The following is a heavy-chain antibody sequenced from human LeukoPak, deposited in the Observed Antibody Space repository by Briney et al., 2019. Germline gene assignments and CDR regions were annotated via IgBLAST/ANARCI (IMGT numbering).Heavy chain of an antibody. Sequence: GGSLRLSCAASGFTFSSYGMHWVRQAPGRGLEWVTFIRYDGSDKYYADSVKGRFTISRDNSKNTLYLQMNGLRAEDTAIYYCAKKVGLVSAPLYYFDLSGQGTLVTVSS. CDR1: GFTFSSYG. V-gene: IGHV3-30*02. CDR2: IRYDGSDK. J-gene: IGHJ4*02. D-gene: IGHD6-6*01. CDR3: AKKVGLVSAPLYYFDL.